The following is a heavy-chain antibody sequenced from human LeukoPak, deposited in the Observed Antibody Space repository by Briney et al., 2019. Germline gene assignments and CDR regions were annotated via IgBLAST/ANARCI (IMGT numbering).Heavy chain of an antibody. J-gene: IGHJ6*02. CDR3: ARVVYSHYWPEGMDV. Sequence: SETLSLTCAVYGGSFSGYYWSWIRQPPGKGLEWIGEINHSGSTNYNPSLKSRVTISVDTSKNQFSLKLSSVTAADTAVYYCARVVYSHYWPEGMDVWGQGTTVTVSS. CDR2: INHSGST. CDR1: GGSFSGYY. D-gene: IGHD4-11*01. V-gene: IGHV4-34*01.